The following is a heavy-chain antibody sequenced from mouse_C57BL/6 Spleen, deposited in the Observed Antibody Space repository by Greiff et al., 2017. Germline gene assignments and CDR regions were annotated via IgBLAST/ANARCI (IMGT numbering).Heavy chain of an antibody. D-gene: IGHD1-1*02. CDR2: ITPNNGGT. Sequence: EVQLLQSGPELVKPGASVKISCTASGYTFTDYYMYWVQQTHGKSLEWVGDITPNNGGTSYNQKFKGKATLTVDKSSSTAYMELRSLTAEDSAVNYCARWWEYWGQGTSVTVSA. CDR3: ARWWEY. CDR1: GYTFTDYY. J-gene: IGHJ4*01. V-gene: IGHV1-26*01.